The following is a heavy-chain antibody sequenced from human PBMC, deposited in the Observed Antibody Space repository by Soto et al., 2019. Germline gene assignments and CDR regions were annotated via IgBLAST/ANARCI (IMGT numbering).Heavy chain of an antibody. D-gene: IGHD3-3*01. CDR2: DGGTT. CDR3: TTDSPPNYYDFWSGYFMPDSYYYGMDV. V-gene: IGHV3-15*01. Sequence: DGGTTDYAAPVKGRFTISRDDSKNTLYLQMNSLKTEDTAVYYCTTDSPPNYYDFWSGYFMPDSYYYGMDVWGQGTTVTLSS. J-gene: IGHJ6*02.